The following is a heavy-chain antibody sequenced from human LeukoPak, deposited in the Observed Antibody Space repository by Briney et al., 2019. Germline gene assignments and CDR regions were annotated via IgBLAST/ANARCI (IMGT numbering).Heavy chain of an antibody. D-gene: IGHD3-22*01. CDR3: ARATDSSGSEPFGY. CDR1: GGSISSYY. V-gene: IGHV4-59*01. CDR2: IYYSGST. Sequence: SETLSLTCTVSGGSISSYYWSWIRQPPGKGLEWIGYIYYSGSTNYNPSLKSRVTISVDTSKNQFSLKLSSVTAADTAVYYCARATDSSGSEPFGYWGQGTLVTVSS. J-gene: IGHJ4*02.